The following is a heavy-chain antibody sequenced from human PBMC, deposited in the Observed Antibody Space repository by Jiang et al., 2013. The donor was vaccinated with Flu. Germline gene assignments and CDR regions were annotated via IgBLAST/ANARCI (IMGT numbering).Heavy chain of an antibody. CDR2: INTNTGNP. V-gene: IGHV7-4-1*02. CDR1: GYTFTSYA. D-gene: IGHD3-3*01. CDR3: ARDGIYDFWSGYHPDGYFDL. Sequence: QSGSELKKPGASVKVSCKASGYTFTSYAMNWVRQAPGQGLEWMGWINTNTGNPTYAQGFTGRFVFSLDTSVSTAYLQISSLKAEDTAVYYCARDGIYDFWSGYHPDGYFDLWGRGTLVTVSS. J-gene: IGHJ2*01.